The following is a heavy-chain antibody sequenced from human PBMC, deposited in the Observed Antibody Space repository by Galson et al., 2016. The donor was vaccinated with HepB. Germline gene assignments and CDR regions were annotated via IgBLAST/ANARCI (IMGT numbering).Heavy chain of an antibody. Sequence: QSGAEVKKPGESLMISCQGSGYNFANYWIAWVRQMPGKGLEWMGLIYPADSDTRYGPSFQGQVLISADKSSSTAYLQLISLEASDTAMYYWARPALGSRFINWYFDVWGRGTPITVSS. D-gene: IGHD3-3*01. CDR2: IYPADSDT. V-gene: IGHV5-51*01. J-gene: IGHJ2*01. CDR1: GYNFANYW. CDR3: ARPALGSRFINWYFDV.